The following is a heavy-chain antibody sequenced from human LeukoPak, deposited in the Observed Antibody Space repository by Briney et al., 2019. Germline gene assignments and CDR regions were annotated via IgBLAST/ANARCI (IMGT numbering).Heavy chain of an antibody. D-gene: IGHD3-22*01. CDR1: GGSISSYY. CDR2: ISYSVST. V-gene: IGHV4-59*01. J-gene: IGHJ5*02. CDR3: ARDVHYYDSSEGFDP. Sequence: SETLSLTCTVSGGSISSYYWSWIRQPPGKGLEWIGYISYSVSTNYNPSLKSRVTISGDTSKNQSSLKLSSVTAADTAVYYCARDVHYYDSSEGFDPWGQGTLVTVSS.